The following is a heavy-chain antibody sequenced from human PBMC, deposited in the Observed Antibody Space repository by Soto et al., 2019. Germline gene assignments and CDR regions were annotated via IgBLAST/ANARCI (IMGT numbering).Heavy chain of an antibody. V-gene: IGHV3-9*01. CDR1: VFTFDDYA. J-gene: IGHJ4*02. D-gene: IGHD6-19*01. CDR2: ISWNSGSI. CDR3: AKDTAVAGNLTFEY. Sequence: SLRLSCASSVFTFDDYAMHWVRQSPGKGLEWVSGISWNSGSIGYADSVKGRFTISRDNAKNSLYLQMNSLRAEDTALHYCAKDTAVAGNLTFEYWGQGTLVSVSS.